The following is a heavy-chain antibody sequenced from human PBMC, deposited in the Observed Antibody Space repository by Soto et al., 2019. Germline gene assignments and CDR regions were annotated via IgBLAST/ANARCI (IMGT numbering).Heavy chain of an antibody. D-gene: IGHD6-19*01. CDR2: ISYDGSNK. CDR1: GFTFSSYA. J-gene: IGHJ4*02. CDR3: ARVDIAVAGGAYYFDY. Sequence: QVQMVESGGGVVQPGRSLRLSCAASGFTFSSYAMHWVRQAPGKGLEWLAVISYDGSNKYYADSVKGRFTISRDNSKNTLYLQMNSLRAEDTAVYYCARVDIAVAGGAYYFDYWGQGTLVTVSS. V-gene: IGHV3-30-3*01.